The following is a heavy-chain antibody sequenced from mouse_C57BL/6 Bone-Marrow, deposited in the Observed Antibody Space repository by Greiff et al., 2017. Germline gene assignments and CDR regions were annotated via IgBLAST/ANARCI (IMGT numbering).Heavy chain of an antibody. CDR1: GFTFSSYG. CDR3: ARHGRNYYGYDEGDY. J-gene: IGHJ2*01. V-gene: IGHV5-6*01. CDR2: ISSGGSYT. D-gene: IGHD2-2*01. Sequence: EVKLVESGGDLVKPGGSLKLSCAASGFTFSSYGMSWVRQTPDKRLEWVATISSGGSYTYYPDSVKGRFTISRDNAKNTLYLQMSSLKSEDTAMYFYARHGRNYYGYDEGDYCGQGTALTVSS.